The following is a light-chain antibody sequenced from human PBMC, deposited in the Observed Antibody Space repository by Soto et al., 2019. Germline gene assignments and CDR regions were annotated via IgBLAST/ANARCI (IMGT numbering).Light chain of an antibody. CDR3: QQYYSTPQT. CDR2: WAS. V-gene: IGKV4-1*01. Sequence: DIVMTQSPDSLAVSLGERATINCKSSQSVLYSSNNKNYLAWYQQKPGQPPKLLIYWASTRESGVPDRFSGSGSGTHFTLRISSLQAEDVAVYYCQQYYSTPQTFGQGTKLEIK. CDR1: QSVLYSSNNKNY. J-gene: IGKJ2*01.